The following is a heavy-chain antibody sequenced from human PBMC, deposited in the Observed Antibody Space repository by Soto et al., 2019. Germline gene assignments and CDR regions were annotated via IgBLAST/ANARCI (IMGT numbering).Heavy chain of an antibody. Sequence: GGSLRLSCAASGFTFSSYGMHWVRQAPGKGLEWVAVISYDGSNKYYADPVKGRFTISRDNSKNTLYLQMNSLRAEDTAVYYCAAAFGVVIRNWFDPWGQGTLVTVSS. D-gene: IGHD3-3*01. CDR1: GFTFSSYG. CDR3: AAAFGVVIRNWFDP. J-gene: IGHJ5*02. CDR2: ISYDGSNK. V-gene: IGHV3-30*03.